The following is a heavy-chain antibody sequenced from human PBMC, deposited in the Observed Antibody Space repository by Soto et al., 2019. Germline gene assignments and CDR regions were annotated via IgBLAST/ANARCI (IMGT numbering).Heavy chain of an antibody. Sequence: ASVKVSCKSSEYTFTDYYIHWVRQAPGQGLEWMGLINPSGGSTSYAQKFQGRVTMTRDTSTSTVYMELSSLRSEDTAVYYCATAAYSSSWYDFWGQGTLVTVSS. CDR1: EYTFTDYY. D-gene: IGHD2-21*01. CDR2: INPSGGST. J-gene: IGHJ5*01. V-gene: IGHV1-46*01. CDR3: ATAAYSSSWYDF.